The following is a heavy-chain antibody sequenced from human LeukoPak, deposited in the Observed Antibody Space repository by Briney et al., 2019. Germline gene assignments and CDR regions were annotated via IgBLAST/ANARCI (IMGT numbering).Heavy chain of an antibody. CDR1: GFIFSSYG. Sequence: QAGGSLRLSCAASGFIFSSYGMHWVRQGPGKGLEWVAVISFDGGDKYYADSVKGRFTISRDNSKNTLYLQMNSLRAEDTAVYYCARGDNYDLLTGYNDYWGQGTLVTVSS. J-gene: IGHJ4*02. D-gene: IGHD3-9*01. CDR3: ARGDNYDLLTGYNDY. V-gene: IGHV3-30*19. CDR2: ISFDGGDK.